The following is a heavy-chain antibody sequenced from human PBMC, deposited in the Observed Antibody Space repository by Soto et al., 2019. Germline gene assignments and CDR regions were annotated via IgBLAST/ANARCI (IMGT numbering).Heavy chain of an antibody. D-gene: IGHD3-3*01. CDR3: AKDRTRKYYDFWSGYGYFDY. J-gene: IGHJ4*02. Sequence: GSLRLSCAASGFTFSNYAMSLVRQAQGKGLEWVSAISGSGGSTYYADSVKGRFTISRDNSKNTLYLQMNSLRAEDTAVYYCAKDRTRKYYDFWSGYGYFDYWGQGTLVTVSS. V-gene: IGHV3-23*01. CDR1: GFTFSNYA. CDR2: ISGSGGST.